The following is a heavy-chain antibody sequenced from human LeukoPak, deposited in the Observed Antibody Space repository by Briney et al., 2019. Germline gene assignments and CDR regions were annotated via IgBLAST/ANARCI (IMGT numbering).Heavy chain of an antibody. CDR1: GGSISSGDYY. J-gene: IGHJ6*03. V-gene: IGHV4-61*08. CDR3: ARDSDIVVVPAAKYYYYYMDV. CDR2: IYYSGST. D-gene: IGHD2-2*01. Sequence: PSQTLSLTCTVSGGSISSGDYYWSWIRQPPGKGLEWIGYIYYSGSTNYNPSLKSRVTISVDTSKNQFSLKLSSVTAADTAVYYCARDSDIVVVPAAKYYYYYMDVWGKGTTVTVSS.